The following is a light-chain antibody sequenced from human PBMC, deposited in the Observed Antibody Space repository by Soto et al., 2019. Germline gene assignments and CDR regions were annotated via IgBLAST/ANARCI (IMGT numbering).Light chain of an antibody. CDR3: SSYTTNHTRV. CDR1: SSDVGSYNL. V-gene: IGLV2-14*02. J-gene: IGLJ3*02. Sequence: QSVLTQPASVSGSPGQSITISCTGTSSDVGSYNLVSWYQQHPGKAPKLMIYEGSKRPSGVSNRFSGSKSGNTASLTISGLQPEDEADYYCSSYTTNHTRVFGGGTKLTVL. CDR2: EGS.